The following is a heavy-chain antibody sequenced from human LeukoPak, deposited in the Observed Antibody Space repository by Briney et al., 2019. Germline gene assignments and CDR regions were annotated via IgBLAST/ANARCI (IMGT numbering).Heavy chain of an antibody. CDR1: GFTVSSNS. V-gene: IGHV3-53*01. Sequence: GGSLRLSCTVSGFTVSSNSMSWVRQAPGKGLECVSLIYSRSTHYSDSVKGRVTVSRDNYKNTLTLQMNSPRAHDTAVYYFARRAGAYSHPYDYGGQGTLVTVSS. CDR3: ARRAGAYSHPYDY. J-gene: IGHJ4*02. CDR2: IYSRST. D-gene: IGHD4/OR15-4a*01.